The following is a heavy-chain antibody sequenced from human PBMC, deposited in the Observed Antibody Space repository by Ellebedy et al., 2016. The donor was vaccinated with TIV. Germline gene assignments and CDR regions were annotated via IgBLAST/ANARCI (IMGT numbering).Heavy chain of an antibody. D-gene: IGHD1-26*01. Sequence: ASVKVSCKVSGYTLTELSMHWVRQAPGKGLEWMGGFDPEDGETIYAQKFQGRVTMTEDTSTDTAYMELSSLRSEDTAVYYCATAISELQSCYFDYWGQGTLVTVSS. CDR1: GYTLTELS. CDR3: ATAISELQSCYFDY. J-gene: IGHJ4*02. CDR2: FDPEDGET. V-gene: IGHV1-24*01.